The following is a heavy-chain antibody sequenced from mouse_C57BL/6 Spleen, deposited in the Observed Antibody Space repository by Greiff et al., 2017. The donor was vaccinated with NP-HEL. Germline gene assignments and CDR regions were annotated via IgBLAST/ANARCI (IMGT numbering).Heavy chain of an antibody. Sequence: VQLQQSGAELVKPGASVKISCKASGYAFSSYWMNWVKQRPGKGLEWIGQIYPGDGDTNYNGKFKGKATLTADKSSSTAYMRLSSLTSEDSAVYFCARGYDGSAMDYWGQGTSVTVSS. CDR3: ARGYDGSAMDY. D-gene: IGHD2-3*01. V-gene: IGHV1-80*01. CDR1: GYAFSSYW. CDR2: IYPGDGDT. J-gene: IGHJ4*01.